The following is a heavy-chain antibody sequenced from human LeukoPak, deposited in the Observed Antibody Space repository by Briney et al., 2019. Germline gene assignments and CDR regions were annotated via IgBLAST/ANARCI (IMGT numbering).Heavy chain of an antibody. Sequence: SETLSLTCTVSGGSVSDYYWSWIRQSPGKGLEWIGYIYYTETSYNPSLKSRVIISADTSKNQFSLKLYSVTAADTAVYYCATRKLGNDYWGQGTLVTVSS. CDR3: ATRKLGNDY. CDR1: GGSVSDYY. V-gene: IGHV4-59*02. D-gene: IGHD7-27*01. CDR2: IYYTET. J-gene: IGHJ4*02.